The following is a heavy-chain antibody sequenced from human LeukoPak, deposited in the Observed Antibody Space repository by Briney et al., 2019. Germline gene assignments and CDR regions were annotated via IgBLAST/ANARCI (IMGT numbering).Heavy chain of an antibody. CDR2: ISSSGSTI. D-gene: IGHD1-26*01. V-gene: IGHV3-11*01. CDR1: GFTFNDYY. J-gene: IGHJ4*02. CDR3: ARIMLSWREFDC. Sequence: GESLRLSCAASGFTFNDYYMSWILQAPGRGLEWVSYISSSGSTIYYADSVEGRFTISRDNAKDSLYLHMDSLRAEDTAVYYCARIMLSWREFDCWGQGTLVTVSS.